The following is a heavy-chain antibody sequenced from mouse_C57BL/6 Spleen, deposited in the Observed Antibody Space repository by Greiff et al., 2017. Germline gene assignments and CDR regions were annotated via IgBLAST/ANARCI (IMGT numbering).Heavy chain of an antibody. CDR3: ARGRLRRGAMDY. Sequence: QVQLQQSGAELVRPGTSVKVSCKASGYAFTNYLIEWVKQRPGQGLEWIGVSNPGSGGTNYNEKFKGKATLTADKSSSTAYMQLSSLTSEESAVYFCARGRLRRGAMDYWGQGTSVTVSS. D-gene: IGHD2-2*01. J-gene: IGHJ4*01. CDR1: GYAFTNYL. V-gene: IGHV1-54*01. CDR2: SNPGSGGT.